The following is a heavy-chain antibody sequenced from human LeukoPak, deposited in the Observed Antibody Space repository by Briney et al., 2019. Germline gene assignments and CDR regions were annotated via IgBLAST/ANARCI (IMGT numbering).Heavy chain of an antibody. CDR2: VYSDGST. V-gene: IGHV3-53*01. D-gene: IGHD2-8*01. Sequence: GGSLRLSCAASGFSVSADYMSWVRQASGKGLEWVSVVYSDGSTYYADSVKGRFTISRDDSKNTLYLQMNSLRSEDTALYYCARDPTNYATDHDCWGQGTLVTVSS. CDR3: ARDPTNYATDHDC. CDR1: GFSVSADY. J-gene: IGHJ4*02.